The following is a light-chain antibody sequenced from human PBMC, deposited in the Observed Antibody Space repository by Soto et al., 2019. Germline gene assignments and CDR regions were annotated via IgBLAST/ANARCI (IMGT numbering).Light chain of an antibody. CDR3: SSYTGSSTS. CDR1: SSDVGRYNY. Sequence: QSALTQPASVSGSPGQSITISCTGTSSDVGRYNYVSWYQQQPGKAPKLIIYDVSYRPSGVSDRFSGSKSGNTASLTSSGLQAEDEADYYCSSYTGSSTSFGGGTKLTVL. CDR2: DVS. V-gene: IGLV2-14*01. J-gene: IGLJ3*02.